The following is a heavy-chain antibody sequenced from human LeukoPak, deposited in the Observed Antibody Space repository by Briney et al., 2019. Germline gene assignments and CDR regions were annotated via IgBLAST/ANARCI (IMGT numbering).Heavy chain of an antibody. CDR3: ARVLPGSWRHYYYYYMDV. CDR2: INHSGST. J-gene: IGHJ6*03. V-gene: IGHV4-34*01. CDR1: GGSFSGYY. Sequence: KPSETLSLTCAVYGGSFSGYYWSWIRQPPGKGLEWIGEINHSGSTNYNPSLKSRVTISVDTSKNQFSLKLSSVTAADTAVYYCARVLPGSWRHYYYYYMDVWGEGTTVTVSS. D-gene: IGHD2-15*01.